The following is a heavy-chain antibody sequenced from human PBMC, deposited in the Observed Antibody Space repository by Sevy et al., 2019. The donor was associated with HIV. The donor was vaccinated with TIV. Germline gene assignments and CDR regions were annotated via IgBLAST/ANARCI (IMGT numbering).Heavy chain of an antibody. J-gene: IGHJ4*02. CDR2: IWYDGSGR. D-gene: IGHD6-13*01. V-gene: IGHV3-30*02. CDR3: AKNTAAVGVGGFDY. CDR1: GVSFSDYG. Sequence: GGSLRLSCTASGVSFSDYGMHWVRQAPGKGLEWVAFIWYDGSGRYYADSVKGRFTISRDNSKNILYLQMSSLRLEDTALYYCAKNTAAVGVGGFDYWGQGTLVTVSS.